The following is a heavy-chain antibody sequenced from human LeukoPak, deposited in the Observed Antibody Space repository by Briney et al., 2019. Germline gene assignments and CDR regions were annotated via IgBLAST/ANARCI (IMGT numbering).Heavy chain of an antibody. J-gene: IGHJ4*02. CDR1: GFTLSSYG. CDR2: ISDSGGST. D-gene: IGHD1-1*01. CDR3: AKFFWNGGN. Sequence: GRSLRLSCAASGFTLSSYGMHWVRQAPGKGLEWVSAISDSGGSTYYADSVKGRFTISRDNSKNTLYLQMNSLRAEDTAVYYCAKFFWNGGNWGQGTLVTVSS. V-gene: IGHV3-23*01.